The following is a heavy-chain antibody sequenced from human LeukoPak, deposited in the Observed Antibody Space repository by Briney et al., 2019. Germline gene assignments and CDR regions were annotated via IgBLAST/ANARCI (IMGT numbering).Heavy chain of an antibody. J-gene: IGHJ4*02. Sequence: GGSLRLSCAASGFTFSSYGMHWVRQAPGKGLEWVAVIWYDGSNKYYADSVKGRFTISRDNSKNTLYLQMSSLRAEDTAVYYCAKASSGYEGYFDYWGQGTLVTVSS. CDR1: GFTFSSYG. V-gene: IGHV3-33*06. CDR3: AKASSGYEGYFDY. D-gene: IGHD3-22*01. CDR2: IWYDGSNK.